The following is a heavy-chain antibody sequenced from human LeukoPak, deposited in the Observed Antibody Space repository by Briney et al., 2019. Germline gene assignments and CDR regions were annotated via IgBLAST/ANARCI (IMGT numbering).Heavy chain of an antibody. D-gene: IGHD2-15*01. CDR3: ARDEGSEIDY. Sequence: GRSLRLSCAASGFTFSSYGMHWVRQAPGKGLEWVAVIRYDGSNKYHADSVKGRFTISRDNSKNTLYLQMNSLRAEDTAVYYCARDEGSEIDYWGQGTLVTVSS. J-gene: IGHJ4*02. V-gene: IGHV3-33*01. CDR1: GFTFSSYG. CDR2: IRYDGSNK.